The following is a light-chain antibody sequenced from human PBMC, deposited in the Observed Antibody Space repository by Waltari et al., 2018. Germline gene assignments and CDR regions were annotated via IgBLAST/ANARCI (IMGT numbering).Light chain of an antibody. J-gene: IGKJ1*01. V-gene: IGKV3D-15*01. Sequence: VLTQSPATLSVSLGARATLSCRASQTLNNNLAWYQLKPGQAPRLLIYDASTRATGIPARFSGSGSGTEFALTISGLQSEDFAIYYCQQYNHWQWTFGQGTRVDIK. CDR2: DAS. CDR3: QQYNHWQWT. CDR1: QTLNNN.